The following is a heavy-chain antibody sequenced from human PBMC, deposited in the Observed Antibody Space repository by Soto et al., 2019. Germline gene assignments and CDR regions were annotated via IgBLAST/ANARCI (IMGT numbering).Heavy chain of an antibody. CDR1: GFTFSSYE. CDR3: ARDHLDHDYGDYLGYYYYGMDV. V-gene: IGHV3-48*03. Sequence: EVQLVESGGGLVQPGGSLRLSCAASGFTFSSYEMNWVRQAPGKGLEWVSYISSSGSTIYYADSVKGRFTISRDNAKNSLYLQMNSLRAEDTAVYYCARDHLDHDYGDYLGYYYYGMDVWGQGTTVTVSS. D-gene: IGHD4-17*01. J-gene: IGHJ6*02. CDR2: ISSSGSTI.